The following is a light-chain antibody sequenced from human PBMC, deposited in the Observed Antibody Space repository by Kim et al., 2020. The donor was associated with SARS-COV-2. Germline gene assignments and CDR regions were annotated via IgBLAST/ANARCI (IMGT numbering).Light chain of an antibody. J-gene: IGKJ4*01. CDR3: QQYNGWPLT. Sequence: EIAMTQFPATLSVSPGEGATLSCRASHSLSSNLAWYQHKPGQAPRLLIYGTSTRATGTPARFSGSGSGTEFTLTISSLQSEDFAVYYCQQYNGWPLTFGGGTKVDIK. CDR2: GTS. CDR1: HSLSSN. V-gene: IGKV3-15*01.